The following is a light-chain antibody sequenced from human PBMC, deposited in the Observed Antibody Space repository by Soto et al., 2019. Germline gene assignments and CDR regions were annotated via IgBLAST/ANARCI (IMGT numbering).Light chain of an antibody. CDR2: DAS. CDR1: QSVTNK. J-gene: IGKJ1*01. V-gene: IGKV3-15*01. Sequence: EMLMTQSPASLSVSPGEKVSLSCWASQSVTNKLAWYQQRPGQPPRLLLYDASTRATGVPATFSGSGSGTDFTLTISSLQSEDLGFYYCLQYHYWPWTFGQGT. CDR3: LQYHYWPWT.